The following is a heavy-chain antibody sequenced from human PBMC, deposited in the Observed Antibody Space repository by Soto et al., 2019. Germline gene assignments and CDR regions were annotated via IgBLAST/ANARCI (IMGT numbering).Heavy chain of an antibody. V-gene: IGHV1-69*13. J-gene: IGHJ5*02. CDR2: IIPIFGTA. D-gene: IGHD6-13*01. CDR1: RGTFSSYA. Sequence: SVKVSCKASRGTFSSYAISWVRQAPGQGLEWMGGIIPIFGTANYAQKFQGRVTITADESTSTAYMELSSLRSEDTAVYYCAIKNQSAYSSSWYHNWFDPWGQGTLVTVSS. CDR3: AIKNQSAYSSSWYHNWFDP.